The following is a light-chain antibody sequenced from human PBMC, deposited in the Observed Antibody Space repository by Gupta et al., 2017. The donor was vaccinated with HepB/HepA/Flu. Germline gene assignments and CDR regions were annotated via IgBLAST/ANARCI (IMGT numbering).Light chain of an antibody. CDR2: AAS. CDR1: QGISSY. Sequence: IRMTQSPSSFSASTGDRVTITCRASQGISSYLAWYQQKPGKAPKLLIYAASTLQSGVPSRFSGSGSGTDFTLTISCLQSEDFATYYCQQYYRYPLTFGQGTRLEIK. CDR3: QQYYRYPLT. V-gene: IGKV1-8*01. J-gene: IGKJ5*01.